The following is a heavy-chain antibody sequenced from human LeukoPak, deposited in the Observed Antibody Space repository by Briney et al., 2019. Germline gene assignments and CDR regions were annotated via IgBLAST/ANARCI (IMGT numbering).Heavy chain of an antibody. J-gene: IGHJ6*03. Sequence: ASVKVSCKASGYTFSSYDISWVRQAPGQGLEWMGWTSVHNGNTNYPQKFQGRVTMTTDTSTSTVYMELASLRSDDTAVYYCASPSSSPADDYYYYMDVWGKGTTVTVSS. CDR1: GYTFSSYD. CDR2: TSVHNGNT. CDR3: ASPSSSPADDYYYYMDV. V-gene: IGHV1-18*01. D-gene: IGHD6-6*01.